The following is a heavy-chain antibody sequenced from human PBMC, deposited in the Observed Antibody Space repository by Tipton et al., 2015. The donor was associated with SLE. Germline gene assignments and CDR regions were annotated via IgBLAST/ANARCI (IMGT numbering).Heavy chain of an antibody. Sequence: SLRLSCAASGFTFNSYAMTWVRQAPGKGLEWVSTISGSGGTTYYADSVKGRFTISRDNSKNTLYLQMNSLRAEDTAVYYCAKDARLVDYYYYYMDVWGKGTTVTVSS. CDR1: GFTFNSYA. J-gene: IGHJ6*03. V-gene: IGHV3-23*01. D-gene: IGHD6-19*01. CDR2: ISGSGGTT. CDR3: AKDARLVDYYYYYMDV.